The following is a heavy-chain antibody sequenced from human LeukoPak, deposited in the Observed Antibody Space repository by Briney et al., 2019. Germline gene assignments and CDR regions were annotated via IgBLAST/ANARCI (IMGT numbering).Heavy chain of an antibody. CDR2: IYSGGST. CDR1: GFTVSSNY. V-gene: IGHV3-53*01. CDR3: AREEISEYSSSWLSYMDV. J-gene: IGHJ6*03. D-gene: IGHD6-13*01. Sequence: GGSLRLSCAASGFTVSSNYMSWVRQAPGKGLEWVSVIYSGGSTYYADSVKGRFTVSRDNSKNTLYLQMNSLRAEDTAVYYCAREEISEYSSSWLSYMDVWGKGTTVTISS.